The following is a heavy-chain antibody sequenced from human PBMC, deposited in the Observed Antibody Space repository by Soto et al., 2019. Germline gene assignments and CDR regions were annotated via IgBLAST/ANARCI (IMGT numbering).Heavy chain of an antibody. CDR3: ARAASRGSPGMDV. CDR1: GGSFSGYY. D-gene: IGHD3-22*01. Sequence: PSGTLALTCAVYGGSFSGYYWSWIRQPPGKGLEWIGEINHSGSTNYNPSLKSRVTISVDTSKNQFSLKLSSVTAADTAVYYCARAASRGSPGMDVCGQGTTVTVS. J-gene: IGHJ6*02. V-gene: IGHV4-34*01. CDR2: INHSGST.